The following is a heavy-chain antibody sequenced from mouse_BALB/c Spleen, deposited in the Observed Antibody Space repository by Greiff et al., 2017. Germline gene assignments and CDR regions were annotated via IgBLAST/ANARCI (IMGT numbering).Heavy chain of an antibody. CDR3: ARSTTATAYFDV. D-gene: IGHD1-2*01. V-gene: IGHV1-9*01. J-gene: IGHJ1*01. CDR1: GYTFSSYL. CDR2: ILPGSGNT. Sequence: QVHVKQSGAELMKPGASVKISCKATGYTFSSYLIEWVKQRPGHGLEWIGEILPGSGNTNYNEKFKGKATFTADTSSNTAYMQLSSLTSEDSAVYYCARSTTATAYFDVWGAGTTVTVSS.